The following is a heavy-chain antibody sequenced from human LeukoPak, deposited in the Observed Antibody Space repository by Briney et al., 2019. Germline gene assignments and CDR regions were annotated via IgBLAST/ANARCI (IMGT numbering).Heavy chain of an antibody. Sequence: SETLSLTCTVSGGSTSSYYWGWIRQPPGKGLEWIGYIYYSGSTNYNPSLKSRVTISVDTSKNQFSLKLSSVTAADTAVYYCARVYYDSSGYYLFDYWGQGTLVTVSS. CDR2: IYYSGST. D-gene: IGHD3-22*01. J-gene: IGHJ4*02. CDR1: GGSTSSYY. CDR3: ARVYYDSSGYYLFDY. V-gene: IGHV4-59*01.